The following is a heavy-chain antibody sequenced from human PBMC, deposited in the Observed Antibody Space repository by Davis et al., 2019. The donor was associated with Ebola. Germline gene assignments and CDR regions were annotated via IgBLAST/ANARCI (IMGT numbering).Heavy chain of an antibody. CDR1: GFTFSSYA. CDR3: ARALGPRDHFDF. V-gene: IGHV3-48*02. D-gene: IGHD3-16*01. J-gene: IGHJ4*02. CDR2: ISSSSATI. Sequence: GGSLRLSCAASGFTFSSYAMSWARQAPGKGLEWVSYISSSSATIYYADSVRGRFTISRDNAKNSVYLQMNSLRDEDTAVYYCARALGPRDHFDFWGQGTLVTVSS.